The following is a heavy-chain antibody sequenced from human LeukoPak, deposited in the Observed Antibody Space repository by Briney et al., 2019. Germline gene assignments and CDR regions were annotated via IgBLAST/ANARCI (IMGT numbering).Heavy chain of an antibody. Sequence: PSETLSLTCAVYGGSFSGYYWSWIRQPPGKGLEGIGEINHSGSTNYNPSLKSRVTISVDTSKNQFSLKLSSVTAADTAVYYCASGGVARLVTYYYYGMDVWGQGTTVTVSS. CDR3: ASGGVARLVTYYYYGMDV. CDR1: GGSFSGYY. D-gene: IGHD3-9*01. J-gene: IGHJ6*02. CDR2: INHSGST. V-gene: IGHV4-34*01.